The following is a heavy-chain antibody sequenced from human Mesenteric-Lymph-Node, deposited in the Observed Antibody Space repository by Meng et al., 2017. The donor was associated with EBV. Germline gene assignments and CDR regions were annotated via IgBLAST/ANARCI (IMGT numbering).Heavy chain of an antibody. D-gene: IGHD3-22*01. V-gene: IGHV4-39*01. CDR3: ARADYFDTSGNIDF. CDR1: GGSISSSTYY. Sequence: QLQLQESGPGLVKPSETLSLTCTVSGGSISSSTYYWGWVRQPPGKGLEWIGTMYYVGSTYYNPSLKSRVTISVDPPKNQFSLRLSSVTAADTAVYYCARADYFDTSGNIDFWGQGTLVTVSS. J-gene: IGHJ4*02. CDR2: MYYVGST.